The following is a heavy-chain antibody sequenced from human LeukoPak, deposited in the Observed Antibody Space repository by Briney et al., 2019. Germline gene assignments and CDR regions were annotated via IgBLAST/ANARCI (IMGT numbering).Heavy chain of an antibody. CDR1: GGSISSGGYY. Sequence: SETLSLTCTVSGGSISSGGYYWSWIRQHPGKGLEWIGYIYYSGSTYYNPPLKSRVTISVDTSKNQFSLKLSSVTAADTAVYYCARVGCSGGSCYSHPKRYFDYWGQGTLVTVSS. J-gene: IGHJ4*02. V-gene: IGHV4-31*03. CDR3: ARVGCSGGSCYSHPKRYFDY. CDR2: IYYSGST. D-gene: IGHD2-15*01.